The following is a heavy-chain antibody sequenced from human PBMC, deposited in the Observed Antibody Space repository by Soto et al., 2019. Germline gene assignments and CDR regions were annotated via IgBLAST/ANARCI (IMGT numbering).Heavy chain of an antibody. D-gene: IGHD3-10*01. CDR3: ARPSMEYYYYYGMDA. J-gene: IGHJ6*02. V-gene: IGHV5-51*01. CDR2: IYPGDSDT. Sequence: LGESLKISCKGSGYSFTSYWIGWVRQMPGKGLEWMGIIYPGDSDTRYSPSFQGQVTISADKSISTAYLQWSSLKASDTAMYYCARPSMEYYYYYGMDAWGQGTTVTVSS. CDR1: GYSFTSYW.